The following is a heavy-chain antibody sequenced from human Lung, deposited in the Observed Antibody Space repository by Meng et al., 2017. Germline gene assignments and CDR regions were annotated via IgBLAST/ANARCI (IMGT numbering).Heavy chain of an antibody. V-gene: IGHV1-2*06. D-gene: IGHD6-13*01. J-gene: IGHJ4*02. CDR1: GYTFPDYW. CDR2: INPKSGDT. CDR3: ARDEDISAAGKLFGDY. Sequence: QVQLVKSGSEVKKPGASVTVSCKATGYTFPDYWLHWVRRAPGQVLEWMGRINPKSGDTHYEQRFQGRVTMTGDTSISTAYMELSGLRSDDTAMYYCARDEDISAAGKLFGDYWGQGTLVTVSS.